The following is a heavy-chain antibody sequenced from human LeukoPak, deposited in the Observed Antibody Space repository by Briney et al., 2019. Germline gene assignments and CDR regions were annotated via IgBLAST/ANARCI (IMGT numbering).Heavy chain of an antibody. D-gene: IGHD3-10*01. V-gene: IGHV3-33*01. J-gene: IGHJ3*02. CDR3: ARGATYYFSDAFDI. CDR1: GFTFSSYG. Sequence: GGSLRLSCAASGFTFSSYGMHWVRQAPGKGLEWVAVIWYDGSNKYYADSVKGRFTISRDNSKNTLYLQMNSLRAEDTAVYYCARGATYYFSDAFDIWGQGTMVTVSS. CDR2: IWYDGSNK.